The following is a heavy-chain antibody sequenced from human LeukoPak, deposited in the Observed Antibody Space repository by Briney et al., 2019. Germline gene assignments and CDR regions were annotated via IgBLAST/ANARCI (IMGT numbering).Heavy chain of an antibody. D-gene: IGHD3-10*01. CDR1: GGTFSSYA. CDR3: ARGARGSGSLTGYGMDV. V-gene: IGHV1-69*13. J-gene: IGHJ6*04. CDR2: IIPIFGTA. Sequence: AASVKVSCKASGGTFSSYAISWVRQAPGQGLEWMGGIIPIFGTANYAQKFQGRVTITADESTSTAYMELGSLRSEDTAVYYCARGARGSGSLTGYGMDVWGKGTTVTVSS.